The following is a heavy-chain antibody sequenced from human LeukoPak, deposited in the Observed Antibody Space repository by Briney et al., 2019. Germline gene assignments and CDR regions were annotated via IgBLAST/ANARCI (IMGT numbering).Heavy chain of an antibody. Sequence: GASVKVSCKASGGTFSSYAISWVRQAPGQGLEWMGRIIPIFGTANYAQKFQGRVTITTDESTSTAYMELSSLRSEDTAVYYCARPLPYYYDSSGYDHFDYWGQGTLVTVSS. V-gene: IGHV1-69*05. J-gene: IGHJ4*02. CDR2: IIPIFGTA. CDR3: ARPLPYYYDSSGYDHFDY. D-gene: IGHD3-22*01. CDR1: GGTFSSYA.